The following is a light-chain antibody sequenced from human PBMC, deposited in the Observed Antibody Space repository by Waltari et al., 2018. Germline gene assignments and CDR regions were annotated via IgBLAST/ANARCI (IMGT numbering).Light chain of an antibody. J-gene: IGLJ3*02. Sequence: QSALTQPASVSGSPGQSITISCTGTSCDVGFYNYVSWYQQHPGKAPKLMIYDVSERPSGVSNRFSGSKSGNTASLTISGLQAEDEAYYYCNSYAGSSSWVFGGGTKLTVL. CDR2: DVS. CDR3: NSYAGSSSWV. CDR1: SCDVGFYNY. V-gene: IGLV2-14*01.